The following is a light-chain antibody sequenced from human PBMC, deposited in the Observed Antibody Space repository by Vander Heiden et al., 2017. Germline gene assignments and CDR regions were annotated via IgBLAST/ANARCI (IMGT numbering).Light chain of an antibody. CDR3: YSTDSSGNHRV. Sequence: SYELTQPPSVSVPPGQTARITCSGHALPKKYAYSYQQKSGPAPVLIIYEDSKRPSGIPEGFSGSSSGTMATLTISGAQVEDEGDYYCYSTDSSGNHRVFGGGTKLTVL. V-gene: IGLV3-10*01. CDR2: EDS. J-gene: IGLJ3*02. CDR1: ALPKKY.